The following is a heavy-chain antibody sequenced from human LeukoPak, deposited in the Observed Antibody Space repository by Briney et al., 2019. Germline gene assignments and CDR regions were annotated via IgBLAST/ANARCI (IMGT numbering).Heavy chain of an antibody. CDR2: IYYTGNT. D-gene: IGHD2-8*01. J-gene: IGHJ4*02. CDR3: ARGKLYAAY. CDR1: GGSISSYY. V-gene: IGHV4-59*12. Sequence: PSETLSLTCSVSGGSISSYYWSWIRQPPGRGLEWIGYIYYTGNTDYNPSFKSRVTISVDTSRNQFSLKLSSVTAADTAVYYCARGKLYAAYWGQGTLVTVSS.